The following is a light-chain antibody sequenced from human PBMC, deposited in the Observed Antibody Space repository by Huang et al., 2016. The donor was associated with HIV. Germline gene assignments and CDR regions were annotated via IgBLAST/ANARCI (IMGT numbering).Light chain of an antibody. Sequence: EIVLTQSPATLSLSPGERATLSCRASQSVSSYLAWYQQKHGQAPRLLIYDASNKATDIPARFSGSGSGTDFTLTISSLEPEDFAVYYCQQRSNWQGLTFGGGTKVEIK. J-gene: IGKJ4*01. CDR1: QSVSSY. CDR3: QQRSNWQGLT. CDR2: DAS. V-gene: IGKV3-11*01.